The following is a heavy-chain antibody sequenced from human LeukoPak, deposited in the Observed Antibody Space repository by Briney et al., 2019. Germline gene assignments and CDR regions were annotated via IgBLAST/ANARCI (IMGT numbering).Heavy chain of an antibody. J-gene: IGHJ4*02. Sequence: PGGSLRLSCAVSGFTFSSSWMHWVRQAPGKGLVWVSHIKTDGSTTAYADSVKGRFTISRDNAKNTLYLQMNSLRAEDTAVYYCARDLLFLPFDYWGQGTLVTVSS. CDR2: IKTDGSTT. D-gene: IGHD2/OR15-2a*01. CDR1: GFTFSSSW. CDR3: ARDLLFLPFDY. V-gene: IGHV3-74*01.